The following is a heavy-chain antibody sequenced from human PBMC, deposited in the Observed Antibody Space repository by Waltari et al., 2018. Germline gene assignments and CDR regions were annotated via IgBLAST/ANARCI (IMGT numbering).Heavy chain of an antibody. V-gene: IGHV1-2*06. D-gene: IGHD6-19*01. Sequence: QVQLVHSGTEVKQPGASVKVSCKASGYTFTAYYIHWVRQAPGQGLEWMGRNNSNSGTTNYAQKFKGRVTMTRDTSISTAYLELSSLRSDDTAVFYCARESSSGNNYFDYWGQGTLVTVSS. CDR3: ARESSSGNNYFDY. J-gene: IGHJ4*02. CDR1: GYTFTAYY. CDR2: NNSNSGTT.